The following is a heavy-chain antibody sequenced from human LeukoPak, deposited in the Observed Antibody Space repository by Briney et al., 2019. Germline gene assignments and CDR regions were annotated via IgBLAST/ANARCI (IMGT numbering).Heavy chain of an antibody. CDR3: AGEGRARDGYNYGVSPY. Sequence: KPSETMSLTCTVSGGSISSGSCYWPWIRQPAGKGLEWIGRISATGSTNYNPSLKSRVTISIDTSKHQFSLKLSSVTAADPDVYYCAGEGRARDGYNYGVSPYWAQGTLVTVSS. CDR1: GGSISSGSCY. CDR2: ISATGST. D-gene: IGHD5-24*01. V-gene: IGHV4-61*02. J-gene: IGHJ4*02.